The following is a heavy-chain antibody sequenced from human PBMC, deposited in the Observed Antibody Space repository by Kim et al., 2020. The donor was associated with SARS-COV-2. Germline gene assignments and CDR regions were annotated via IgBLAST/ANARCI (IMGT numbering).Heavy chain of an antibody. J-gene: IGHJ4*02. Sequence: SQTLSLTCVISGDTVSSNLVTWNWIRQSPSRGLEWLGRTFFRSKWNNDYAVSVKSRITINPDTAKNQLSLQLESVTPEDTAIYYCVRRNVDIGYDYWGLGTLVTVSS. V-gene: IGHV6-1*01. D-gene: IGHD2-15*01. CDR1: GDTVSSNLVT. CDR3: VRRNVDIGYDY. CDR2: TFFRSKWNN.